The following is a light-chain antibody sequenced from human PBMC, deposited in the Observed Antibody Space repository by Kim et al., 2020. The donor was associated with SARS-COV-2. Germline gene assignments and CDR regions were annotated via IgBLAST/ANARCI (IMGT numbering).Light chain of an antibody. CDR1: QDISTF. CDR3: QQPTSFPHT. CDR2: AAS. J-gene: IGKJ4*01. V-gene: IGKV1-12*01. Sequence: DIQMTQSPSSVSASVGDRVTITCRASQDISTFLAWYQQKPGKAPELLIYAASHLESGVPSRFRGSGSDTEFTLTISSLQPEDVATYYCQQPTSFPHTCRGGTNLEI.